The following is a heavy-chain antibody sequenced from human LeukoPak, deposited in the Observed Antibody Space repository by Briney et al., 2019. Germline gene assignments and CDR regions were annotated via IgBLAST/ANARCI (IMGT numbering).Heavy chain of an antibody. J-gene: IGHJ4*02. V-gene: IGHV1-2*02. Sequence: GASVKVSCKASGYTFTGYYMHWVRQAPGQGLEWMGWINPNSGGTNYAQKFQGRVTMTRDTSISTAYMELSRLRSDDTAVYYCARERGDSSGYSYYFDYWGQGTLVTVSS. D-gene: IGHD3-22*01. CDR1: GYTFTGYY. CDR3: ARERGDSSGYSYYFDY. CDR2: INPNSGGT.